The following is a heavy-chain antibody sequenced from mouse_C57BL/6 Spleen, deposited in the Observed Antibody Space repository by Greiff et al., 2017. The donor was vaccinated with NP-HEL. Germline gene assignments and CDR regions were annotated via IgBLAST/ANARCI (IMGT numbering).Heavy chain of an antibody. J-gene: IGHJ3*01. Sequence: QVQLQQSGAELVKPGASVKLSCKASGYTFPEYTIHWVKQRSGQGLEWMGWFYPGCGSIKEKEKSKDKATLTADKSSSNVYMELSRLTSEDSAVYFCARHEDLWLYYYGSSPFAYWGQGTLVTVSA. D-gene: IGHD1-1*01. CDR3: ARHEDLWLYYYGSSPFAY. CDR1: GYTFPEYT. V-gene: IGHV1-62-2*01. CDR2: FYPGCGSI.